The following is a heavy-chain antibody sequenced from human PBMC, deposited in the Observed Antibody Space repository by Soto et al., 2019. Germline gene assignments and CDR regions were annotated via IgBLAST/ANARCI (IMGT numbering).Heavy chain of an antibody. CDR2: INSDGSST. Sequence: GGSLRLSCAASGFTFSSYWMHWVRQAPGKGLVWVSRINSDGSSTSYADSVKGRFTISRDNAKNTLYLQMNSLRAEDTAVYYCARDLPVVVTTYGMEVWGQGTTVTVSS. CDR3: ARDLPVVVTTYGMEV. J-gene: IGHJ6*02. CDR1: GFTFSSYW. D-gene: IGHD3-22*01. V-gene: IGHV3-74*01.